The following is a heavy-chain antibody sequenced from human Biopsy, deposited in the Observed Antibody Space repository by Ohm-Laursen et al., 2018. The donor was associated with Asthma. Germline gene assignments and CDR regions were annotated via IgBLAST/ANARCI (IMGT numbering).Heavy chain of an antibody. CDR2: IYYSGNT. Sequence: TLSLTCTVSYGSITSGGYYWTSIRQHPGKGLEWIWFIYYSGNTYYNPSLKSRVSISIDTSKNQFSLKLSSVTAADTAVYYCARAQDYYDSRGYYRSFDYWGQGTLATVSS. J-gene: IGHJ4*02. D-gene: IGHD3-22*01. CDR1: YGSITSGGYY. CDR3: ARAQDYYDSRGYYRSFDY. V-gene: IGHV4-31*03.